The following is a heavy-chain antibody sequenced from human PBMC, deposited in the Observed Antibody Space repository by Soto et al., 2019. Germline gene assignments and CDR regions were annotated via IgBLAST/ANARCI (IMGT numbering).Heavy chain of an antibody. Sequence: GGSLRLSCAASGFSFSTYGMQWVRQAPGKGLEWVAEIWYDGSNDFYSDSVKGRFTISRDNAKNTPFLQMNSLRAEDTAMYYCGRGYNYADYWGQGTQVTVSS. V-gene: IGHV3-33*01. CDR2: IWYDGSND. CDR1: GFSFSTYG. CDR3: GRGYNYADY. D-gene: IGHD5-18*01. J-gene: IGHJ4*02.